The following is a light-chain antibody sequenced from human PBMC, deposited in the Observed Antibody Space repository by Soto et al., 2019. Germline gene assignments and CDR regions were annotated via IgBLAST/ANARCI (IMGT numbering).Light chain of an antibody. J-gene: IGKJ4*01. V-gene: IGKV3-15*01. CDR1: QSVRSN. CDR2: GAS. Sequence: EIVMTQSPATLSVSPGERATLSCRASQSVRSNLAWYQQKPGQAPRLLIYGASTRATGIPARFSGSGSGTEFTLTISSLKSEDFAVYYCQQYNNWPLTLGGGTKVDIK. CDR3: QQYNNWPLT.